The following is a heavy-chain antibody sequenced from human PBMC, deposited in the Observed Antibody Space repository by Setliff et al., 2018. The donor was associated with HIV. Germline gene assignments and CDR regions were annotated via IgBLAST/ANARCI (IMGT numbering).Heavy chain of an antibody. J-gene: IGHJ4*02. D-gene: IGHD1-26*01. CDR3: ARHGLAGATVDY. Sequence: SETLSFTCTVSGGSVSSSDYYWGWIRQPPGKGLEWIGSIYYSGSTYFTPSLKSRVTLSVDTSRNHFSLKLSSVTAADTAVYYCARHGLAGATVDYWGQGTLVTVTS. CDR2: IYYSGST. CDR1: GGSVSSSDYY. V-gene: IGHV4-39*01.